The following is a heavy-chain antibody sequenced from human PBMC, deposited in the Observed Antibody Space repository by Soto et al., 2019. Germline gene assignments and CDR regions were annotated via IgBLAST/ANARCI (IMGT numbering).Heavy chain of an antibody. CDR2: IKQDGSEK. CDR1: GFTFSDYY. J-gene: IGHJ6*02. V-gene: IGHV3-7*01. Sequence: GGSLRLSCAASGFTFSDYYMSWIRQAPGKGLEWVANIKQDGSEKYYVDSVKGRFTISRDNAKNSLYLQMNSLRAEDTAVYYCARDRTYYYGMDVWGQGTTVTVSS. CDR3: ARDRTYYYGMDV.